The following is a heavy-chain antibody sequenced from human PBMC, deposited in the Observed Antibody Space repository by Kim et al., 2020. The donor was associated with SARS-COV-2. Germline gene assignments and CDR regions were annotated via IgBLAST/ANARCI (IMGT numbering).Heavy chain of an antibody. D-gene: IGHD5-12*01. Sequence: SETLSLTCTVSGGSISSYYWSWIRQPPGKGLEWIGYIYYSGSTNYNPSLKSRVTISVDTSKNQFSLKLSSVTAADTAVYYCARGSGMATIYHYYYYMDVWGKGTTVTVSS. CDR2: IYYSGST. CDR1: GGSISSYY. V-gene: IGHV4-59*01. CDR3: ARGSGMATIYHYYYYMDV. J-gene: IGHJ6*03.